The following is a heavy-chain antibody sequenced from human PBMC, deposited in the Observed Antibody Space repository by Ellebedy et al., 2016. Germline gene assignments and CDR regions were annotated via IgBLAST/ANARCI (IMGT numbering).Heavy chain of an antibody. J-gene: IGHJ4*02. V-gene: IGHV4-31*03. Sequence: LRLSXTVSGGSISSGGYYWSWIRQHPGKGLEWIGYIYCSGSTYYNPSLKSRVTISVDTSKNQFSLKLSSVTAADTAVYYCASMNTVTTESTFDYWGQGTLVTVSS. CDR3: ASMNTVTTESTFDY. CDR2: IYCSGST. CDR1: GGSISSGGYY. D-gene: IGHD4-17*01.